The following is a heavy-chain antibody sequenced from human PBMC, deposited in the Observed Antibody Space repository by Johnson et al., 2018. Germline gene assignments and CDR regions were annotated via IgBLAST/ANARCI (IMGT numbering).Heavy chain of an antibody. CDR1: GFTFDDYT. D-gene: IGHD6-13*01. V-gene: IGHV3-43*01. CDR2: ISWDGGST. Sequence: VQLVESGGVVVQHGGTLRLSCAASGFTFDDYTMHWVRQAPGKGLEWVSLISWDGGSTYYADSVKGRFTSSRDNSKNSLYLQTNSLRTEDTALYYCAKDSVAAGDYYYMDVWGKGTTVTVSS. J-gene: IGHJ6*03. CDR3: AKDSVAAGDYYYMDV.